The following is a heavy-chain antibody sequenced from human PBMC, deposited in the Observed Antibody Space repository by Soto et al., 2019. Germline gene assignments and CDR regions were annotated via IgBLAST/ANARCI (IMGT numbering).Heavy chain of an antibody. CDR1: GYTFTSYG. CDR2: ISAYNGNT. D-gene: IGHD3-16*02. J-gene: IGHJ6*02. Sequence: ASVKVSCKASGYTFTSYGISWVRQAPGQGLEWMGWISAYNGNTNYAQKLQGRVTMTTDTSTSTAYMELRSLRSDDTAVNYCAKGPNVWGSYREYYYGMDVWGQGTTVTVSS. V-gene: IGHV1-18*01. CDR3: AKGPNVWGSYREYYYGMDV.